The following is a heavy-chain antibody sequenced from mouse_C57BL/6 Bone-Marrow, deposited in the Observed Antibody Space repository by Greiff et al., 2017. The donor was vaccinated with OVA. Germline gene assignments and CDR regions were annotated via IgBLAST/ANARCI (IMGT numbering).Heavy chain of an antibody. CDR1: GFSLTSYG. J-gene: IGHJ3*01. CDR3: ASGTTGALCAY. D-gene: IGHD1-1*01. V-gene: IGHV2-6*01. CDR2: IWGVGST. Sequence: VQRVESGPGLVAPSQSLSITCTVSGFSLTSYGVDWVRQSPGKGLEWLGVIWGVGSTNYNSALKSRLSISKDNSKSQVFLKMNCLQTDDTAMYYCASGTTGALCAYWGQGTLVTVST.